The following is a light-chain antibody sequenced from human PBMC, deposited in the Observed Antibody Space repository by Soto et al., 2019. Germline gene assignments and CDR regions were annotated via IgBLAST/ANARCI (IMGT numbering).Light chain of an antibody. CDR1: QRGLYSSNNKNY. CDR2: WAS. J-gene: IGKJ4*01. Sequence: IAMTQSPESLLVSLGDRAMIKSESTQRGLYSSNNKNYLDWYHQKPGQPPKLLIYWASTRESGVPDRFSGSGSGTDFTLTISSLQAEDVAVYYCQQYYSTPLTFGGGTKVDIK. CDR3: QQYYSTPLT. V-gene: IGKV4-1*01.